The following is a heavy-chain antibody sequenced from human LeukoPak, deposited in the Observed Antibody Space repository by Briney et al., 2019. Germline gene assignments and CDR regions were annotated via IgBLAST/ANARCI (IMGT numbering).Heavy chain of an antibody. CDR1: GGSISSYY. CDR3: ARSSSSWYYSLYYFDY. D-gene: IGHD6-13*01. J-gene: IGHJ4*02. CDR2: IYYSGST. V-gene: IGHV4-59*01. Sequence: SETLSLTCTVSGGSISSYYWSWIRQPPGKGLEWIGYIYYSGSTNYNPSLKSRVTISVDTSKNQFSLKLSSVTAADTAVYYCARSSSSWYYSLYYFDYWGQGTLVTVSS.